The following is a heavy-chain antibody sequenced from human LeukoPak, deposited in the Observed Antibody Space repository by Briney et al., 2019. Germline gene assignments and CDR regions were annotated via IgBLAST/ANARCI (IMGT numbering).Heavy chain of an antibody. CDR1: GFTFSSYS. CDR2: TSSSGRSI. Sequence: PGGSLRLSCAASGFTFSSYSMNWVRQAPGKGLEWVSYTSSSGRSILYADSVKGRFTVSRDNAKNSLYLQMNNLRAEDTAVYYCGREIPSGSFAPDYWGQGILVIVSS. CDR3: GREIPSGSFAPDY. J-gene: IGHJ4*02. D-gene: IGHD1-26*01. V-gene: IGHV3-21*05.